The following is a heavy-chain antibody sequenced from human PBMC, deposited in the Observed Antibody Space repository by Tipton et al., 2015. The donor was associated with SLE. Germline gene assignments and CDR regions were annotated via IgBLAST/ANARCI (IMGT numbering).Heavy chain of an antibody. CDR2: IYHDGST. D-gene: IGHD5-24*01. Sequence: TLSLTCAVYGGSFSGFYWGWIRQPPGKELEWIGNIYHDGSTHHNPSLKSRVNISVDTSKNQFSLNLNSVTAADTAVYYCAKMGKMAPFDSWGQGALVTVSS. CDR1: GGSFSGFY. CDR3: AKMGKMAPFDS. J-gene: IGHJ4*02. V-gene: IGHV4-34*11.